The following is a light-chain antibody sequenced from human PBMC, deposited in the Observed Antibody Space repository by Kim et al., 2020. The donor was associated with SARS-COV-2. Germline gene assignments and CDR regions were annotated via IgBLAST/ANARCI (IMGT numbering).Light chain of an antibody. V-gene: IGKV1-12*01. CDR3: VQALSFPLT. CDR1: QDIRRW. Sequence: DIQMTQSPSSVSASVEDRVIITCRASQDIRRWLAWYQQKAGKAPNLLIHDASSLQSGVPSRFSGSGSGTDFTLTISSLQPEDFATYYCVQALSFPLTFGGGTKVDIK. J-gene: IGKJ4*01. CDR2: DAS.